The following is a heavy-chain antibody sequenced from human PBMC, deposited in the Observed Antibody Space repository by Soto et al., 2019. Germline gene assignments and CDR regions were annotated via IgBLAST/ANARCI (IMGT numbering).Heavy chain of an antibody. D-gene: IGHD2-21*01. V-gene: IGHV3-74*01. J-gene: IGHJ4*02. Sequence: VQLVQSGGGSVQPGGSLRLSCEASGFTLTRFWMHWVRQVPGKGLVWVSRINRDGSNIRYADSVKGRFTVSRDNAKGTMYLQMNSLTVQDTAVYYCARDGAQIVVLGANSGYWGQGTLVSVSS. CDR2: INRDGSNI. CDR1: GFTLTRFW. CDR3: ARDGAQIVVLGANSGY.